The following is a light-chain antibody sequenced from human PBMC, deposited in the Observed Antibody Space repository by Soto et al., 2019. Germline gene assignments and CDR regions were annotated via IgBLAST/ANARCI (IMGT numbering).Light chain of an antibody. CDR1: QGISSS. V-gene: IGKV1-9*01. CDR2: AAS. J-gene: IGKJ2*01. CDR3: QQLNNYPDT. Sequence: DIQLTQSPSFLSASIGDRVIITCRASQGISSSLGWYQQKPGKAPKLLIYAASTLHSGVPSRFSGSGSGTEFTLTISSLQPEDLAAYYCQQLNNYPDTFGQGTKLEIK.